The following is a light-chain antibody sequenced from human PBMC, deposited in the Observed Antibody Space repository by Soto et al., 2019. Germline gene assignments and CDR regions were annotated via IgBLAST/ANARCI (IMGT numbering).Light chain of an antibody. Sequence: EIVLTQSPGTLSLSPGERATLSCRASQSVSSNYLAWYQQKPGQAPRLLIYGASSRATGIPDRFSGSGSGKDLPLTISRVEPEDFEVYSCQRYGGSSGRLGQGTKLEI. V-gene: IGKV3-20*01. CDR3: QRYGGSSGR. CDR2: GAS. J-gene: IGKJ1*01. CDR1: QSVSSNY.